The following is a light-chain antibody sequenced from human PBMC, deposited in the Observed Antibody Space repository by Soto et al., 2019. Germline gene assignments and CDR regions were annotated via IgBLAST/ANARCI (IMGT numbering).Light chain of an antibody. J-gene: IGLJ1*01. CDR3: SSCAGSNNPYV. Sequence: QSVLTQPPSASGSPGQSVTISFTGTSSDVGGCKFVSWYQQYPGKAPKLIIYAVSKRPSGVPDRFSASKSGNTASLTVSGLPAEDAADYCCSSCAGSNNPYVFGSGTKVTVL. V-gene: IGLV2-8*01. CDR1: SSDVGGCKF. CDR2: AVS.